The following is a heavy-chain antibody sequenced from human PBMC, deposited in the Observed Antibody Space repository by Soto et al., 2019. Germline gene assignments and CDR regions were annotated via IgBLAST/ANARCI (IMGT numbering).Heavy chain of an antibody. V-gene: IGHV5-51*01. CDR1: GYSFTSYC. CDR2: IYPGDSDT. J-gene: IGHJ4*02. D-gene: IGHD3-3*01. CDR3: AKAEAIFGTPFDY. Sequence: PGESLKISCKVSGYSFTSYCIGWVRQMPGEGLEWMGIIYPGDSDTRYSPSFQGRFTISRDNSKNTLYLQMNSLRAEDTAVYYCAKAEAIFGTPFDYWGQGTLVTVSS.